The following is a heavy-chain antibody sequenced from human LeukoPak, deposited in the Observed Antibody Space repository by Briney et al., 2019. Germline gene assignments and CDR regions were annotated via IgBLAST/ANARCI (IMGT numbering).Heavy chain of an antibody. J-gene: IGHJ4*02. CDR1: GFTFSSYG. CDR3: ARDPLSSSSFDY. D-gene: IGHD6-13*01. V-gene: IGHV3-30*02. CDR2: IRHDGSNK. Sequence: GGSLRLSCAASGFTFSSYGMHWVRQAPGKGLEWVAFIRHDGSNKYYTDSVKGRFTISRDNAKNSLYLQMNSLRAEDTAVYYCARDPLSSSSFDYWGQGILVTVSS.